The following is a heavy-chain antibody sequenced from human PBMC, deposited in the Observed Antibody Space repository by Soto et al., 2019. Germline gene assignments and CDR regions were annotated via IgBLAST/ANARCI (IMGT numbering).Heavy chain of an antibody. J-gene: IGHJ6*02. CDR3: ARDLVQLSYYYGMDV. D-gene: IGHD6-6*01. V-gene: IGHV4-31*02. CDR2: IYYSGST. Sequence: PSETLSLTCTVSGGSISSGGYYWSWIRQHPGKGLEWIGYIYYSGSTYYNPSLKSRVTISVDTSKNQFSLKLSSVTAADTAVYYCARDLVQLSYYYGMDVWGQGTTVTVSS. CDR1: GGSISSGGYY.